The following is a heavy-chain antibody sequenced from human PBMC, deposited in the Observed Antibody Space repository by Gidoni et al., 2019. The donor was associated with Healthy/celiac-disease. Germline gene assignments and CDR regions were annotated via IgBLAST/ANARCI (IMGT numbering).Heavy chain of an antibody. J-gene: IGHJ4*02. CDR2: INHSGST. D-gene: IGHD4-17*01. CDR1: GGSFSGYY. CDR3: ARGVTTLLPFDY. V-gene: IGHV4-34*01. Sequence: QVQLQQWGAGLLKPSETLSLTCAVYGGSFSGYYWSWFRQPPGKGLEWIGEINHSGSTNYNPYLKSRVTISVDTSKNQFSLKLSSVTAADTAVYYCARGVTTLLPFDYWGQGTLVTVSS.